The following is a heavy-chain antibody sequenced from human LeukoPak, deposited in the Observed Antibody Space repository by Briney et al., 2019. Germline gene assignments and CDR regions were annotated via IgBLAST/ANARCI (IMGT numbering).Heavy chain of an antibody. J-gene: IGHJ4*02. CDR3: ATADLSGSYSY. CDR1: GGSISSYY. V-gene: IGHV4-59*01. Sequence: SETLSLTCTVSGGSISSYYWNWIRQPPGKGLELIGYIYYSGTTNYNPSLKSRISMSVDTSKNQFSLKLSSVTAADTAVYYCATADLSGSYSYWGQGTLVTVSS. D-gene: IGHD1-26*01. CDR2: IYYSGTT.